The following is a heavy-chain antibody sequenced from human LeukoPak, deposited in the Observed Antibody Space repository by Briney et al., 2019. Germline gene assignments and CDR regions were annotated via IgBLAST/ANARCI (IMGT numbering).Heavy chain of an antibody. J-gene: IGHJ4*02. Sequence: GGSLRLSCAASGFTFDDYGMSWVRQAPGKGLEWVSGINWNGGSTVYADSVKGRFTISRDNAKNSLYLQMNSLRAEDTALYYCARASSGSYRAYFDYWGQGTLVTVSS. D-gene: IGHD1-26*01. CDR2: INWNGGST. CDR1: GFTFDDYG. CDR3: ARASSGSYRAYFDY. V-gene: IGHV3-20*04.